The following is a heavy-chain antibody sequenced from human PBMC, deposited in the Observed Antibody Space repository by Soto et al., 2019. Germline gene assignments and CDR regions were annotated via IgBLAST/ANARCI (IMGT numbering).Heavy chain of an antibody. CDR2: IFYSGST. CDR1: GGYLLQCGHF. J-gene: IGHJ4*02. V-gene: IGHV4-61*08. Sequence: LGTLSPSWAVSGGYLLQCGHFLAWFRQHPGKGLEWIGNIFYSGSTHYNPALKSRVTLSVDTAKNQFSLKLSSVTAADTATYYCARQGEGCSPDYWGQGTQVTVSS. CDR3: ARQGEGCSPDY. D-gene: IGHD2-15*01.